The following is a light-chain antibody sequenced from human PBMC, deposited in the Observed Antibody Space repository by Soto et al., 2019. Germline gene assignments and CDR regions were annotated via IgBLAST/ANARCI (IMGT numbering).Light chain of an antibody. V-gene: IGKV1-6*01. CDR1: QGIRNE. Sequence: AIHLTQSPSSLSASVGDRVTITCRTSQGIRNELGWYQQKPGKAPKLLIYSASSLQSGVPSRFSGSGSGTDFTLTISSLQPEDFATYYCLQDYNYPRTFGQGTKVDIK. CDR3: LQDYNYPRT. J-gene: IGKJ1*01. CDR2: SAS.